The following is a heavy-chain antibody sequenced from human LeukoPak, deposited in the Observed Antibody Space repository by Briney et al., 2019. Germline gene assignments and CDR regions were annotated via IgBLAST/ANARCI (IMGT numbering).Heavy chain of an antibody. D-gene: IGHD5-18*01. Sequence: SETLSLTCAVSGGSISSSSYYWGWIRQPPGKGLEWIGEINHSGSTNYNPSLKSRVTISVDTSKNQFSLKLSSVTAADTAVYYCARVNGYSYGYYYYYYMDVWGKGTTVTVSS. J-gene: IGHJ6*03. CDR1: GGSISSSSYY. CDR3: ARVNGYSYGYYYYYYMDV. CDR2: INHSGST. V-gene: IGHV4-39*07.